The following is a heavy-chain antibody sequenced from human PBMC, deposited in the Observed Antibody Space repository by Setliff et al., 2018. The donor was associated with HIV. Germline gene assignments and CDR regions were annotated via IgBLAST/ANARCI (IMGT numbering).Heavy chain of an antibody. J-gene: IGHJ5*01. Sequence: GGSLRLSCTASGFTFSDYWMHWVRRGPGRGLEWVSRIGRDGTVANYADSVKGRFTISRDNAKNTLYLQMSSLRAEDRAVYYCARGGANPSWFDSWGQGTLVTVSS. D-gene: IGHD3-16*01. CDR1: GFTFSDYW. CDR3: ARGGANPSWFDS. CDR2: IGRDGTVA. V-gene: IGHV3-74*01.